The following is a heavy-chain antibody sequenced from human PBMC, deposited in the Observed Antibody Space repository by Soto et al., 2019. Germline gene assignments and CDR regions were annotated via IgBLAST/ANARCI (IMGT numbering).Heavy chain of an antibody. J-gene: IGHJ4*02. D-gene: IGHD2-8*02. V-gene: IGHV3-23*01. CDR3: AIPGGATDRFRQ. Sequence: DVQLLESGGSLVQPGGSLRLSCAASGFTFNAYSFSWVRQPPGRGLEWVSAISTTGGSTYYADSVKGRFTISRDNSQNTLYVTVDCLRAEDTAVYYCAIPGGATDRFRQWGEGAPVTVTS. CDR1: GFTFNAYS. CDR2: ISTTGGST.